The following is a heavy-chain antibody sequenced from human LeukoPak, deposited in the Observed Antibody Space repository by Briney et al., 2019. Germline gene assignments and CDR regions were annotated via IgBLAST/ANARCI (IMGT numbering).Heavy chain of an antibody. D-gene: IGHD2-2*01. J-gene: IGHJ5*02. CDR2: INHSGST. V-gene: IGHV4-34*01. CDR1: GGSFSGYY. CDR3: ARVIVVVPAVIPNWFDP. Sequence: SETLSLTCAVYGGSFSGYYWSWIRQPPGQGLEWIGEINHSGSTNYNPSLKSRVTISVDTSKNQFSLKLSSVNAADTAVYYCARVIVVVPAVIPNWFDPWGQGTLVTVSS.